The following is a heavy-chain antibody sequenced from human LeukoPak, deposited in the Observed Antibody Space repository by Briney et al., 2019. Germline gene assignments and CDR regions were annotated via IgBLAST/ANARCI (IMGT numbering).Heavy chain of an antibody. V-gene: IGHV4-59*01. J-gene: IGHJ1*01. Sequence: NLSETLSLTCTVSGGSISSYYWSWIRQPPGKGLEWIGYIYYSGSTNYNPSLKSRVTISVDTSKNQFSLKLSSVTAADTAVYYCARDYYDSSGYSPFQHWGQGTLVTVSS. D-gene: IGHD3-22*01. CDR2: IYYSGST. CDR1: GGSISSYY. CDR3: ARDYYDSSGYSPFQH.